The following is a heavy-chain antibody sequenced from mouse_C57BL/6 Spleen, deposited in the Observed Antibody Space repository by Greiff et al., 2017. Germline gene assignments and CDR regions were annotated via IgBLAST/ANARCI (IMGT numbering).Heavy chain of an antibody. CDR1: GYTFTSYD. CDR3: ARKDYDYRFAY. Sequence: VQLVESGPELVKPGASVKLSCKASGYTFTSYDINWVKQRPGQGLEWIGWIYPRDGSTKYNEKFKGKATLTVDTSSSTAYMELHSLTSEDSAVYFCARKDYDYRFAYWGQGTLVTVSA. J-gene: IGHJ3*01. CDR2: IYPRDGST. V-gene: IGHV1-85*01. D-gene: IGHD2-4*01.